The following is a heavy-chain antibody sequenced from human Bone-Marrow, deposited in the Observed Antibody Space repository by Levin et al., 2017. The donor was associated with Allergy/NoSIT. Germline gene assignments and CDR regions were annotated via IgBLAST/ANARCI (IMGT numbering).Heavy chain of an antibody. CDR3: AREAIFGVVARYDYYGMDV. J-gene: IGHJ6*02. V-gene: IGHV3-33*01. Sequence: GGSLRLSCAASGFTFSSYGMHWVRQAPGKGLEWVAVIWYDGSNKYYADSVKGRFTISRDNSKNTLYLQMNSLRAEDTAVYYCAREAIFGVVARYDYYGMDVWGQGTTVTVSS. CDR1: GFTFSSYG. CDR2: IWYDGSNK. D-gene: IGHD3-3*01.